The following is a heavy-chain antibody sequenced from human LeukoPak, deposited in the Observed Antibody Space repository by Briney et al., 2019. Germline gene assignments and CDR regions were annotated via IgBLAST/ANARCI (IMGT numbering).Heavy chain of an antibody. Sequence: SETLSLTCTVSGGSISSSSYYWGWIRQPPGKGLEWIGEINHSGSTNYNPSLKSRVTISVDTSKNQFSLKLSSVTAADTAVYYCARRRQKYSSSWCPSTFAYCGQGTLVTVSS. D-gene: IGHD6-13*01. V-gene: IGHV4-39*07. J-gene: IGHJ4*02. CDR1: GGSISSSSYY. CDR2: INHSGST. CDR3: ARRRQKYSSSWCPSTFAY.